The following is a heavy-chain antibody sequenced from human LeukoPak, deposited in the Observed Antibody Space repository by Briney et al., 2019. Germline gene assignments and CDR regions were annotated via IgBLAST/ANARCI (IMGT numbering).Heavy chain of an antibody. CDR2: IIPIFGTA. CDR3: ARAGLPIYYYYIDV. V-gene: IGHV1-69*06. CDR1: GGTFSSYA. D-gene: IGHD5/OR15-5a*01. J-gene: IGHJ6*03. Sequence: GASVKVSCKASGGTFSSYAISWVRQAPGQGLEWVGGIIPIFGTANYAQKFQGRVTITADKSTSTAYMELSSLRSEDTAVYYCARAGLPIYYYYIDVWGKGTTVTISS.